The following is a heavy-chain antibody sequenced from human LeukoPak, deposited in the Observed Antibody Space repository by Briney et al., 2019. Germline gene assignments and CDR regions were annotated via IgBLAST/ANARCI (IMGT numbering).Heavy chain of an antibody. CDR1: GFTFSSYA. J-gene: IGHJ5*02. D-gene: IGHD4-17*01. CDR2: ISYDGSNK. V-gene: IGHV3-30-3*01. Sequence: GGSLRLPCAASGFTFSSYAMHWVRQAPGKGLEWVAVISYDGSNKYYADSVKGRFTVSRDNSKNTLYLQMNSLRAEDTAVYYCARDAYDYGDFNWFDPWGQGTLVTVSS. CDR3: ARDAYDYGDFNWFDP.